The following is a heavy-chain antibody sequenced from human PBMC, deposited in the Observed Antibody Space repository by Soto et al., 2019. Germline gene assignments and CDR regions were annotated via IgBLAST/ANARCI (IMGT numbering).Heavy chain of an antibody. V-gene: IGHV3-23*01. CDR1: GFTFSSYA. D-gene: IGHD5-12*01. J-gene: IGHJ4*02. Sequence: PGGSLRLSCAASGFTFSSYAMTWVRQAPGKGLEWVLGIIGRGENTYYADSVKVRFTISRDKSKSMLYLRMDSLRAEDTDVYYCPTRGSYSAYGELDYWGQGTLVTVSS. CDR2: IIGRGENT. CDR3: PTRGSYSAYGELDY.